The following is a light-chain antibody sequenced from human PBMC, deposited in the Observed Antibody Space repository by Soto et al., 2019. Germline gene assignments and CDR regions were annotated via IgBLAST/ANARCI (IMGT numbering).Light chain of an antibody. CDR1: SSNIGNNY. Sequence: QSVLTQPPSLSAAPGQKVTISCSGSSSNIGNNYVSWYQQLPGIAPKLLIYDNNKRPSGIPDRFSGSKSGTSATLGITGLQTGDEADYYCGTWDSSLSAYVFGTGTKVTVL. CDR2: DNN. V-gene: IGLV1-51*01. CDR3: GTWDSSLSAYV. J-gene: IGLJ1*01.